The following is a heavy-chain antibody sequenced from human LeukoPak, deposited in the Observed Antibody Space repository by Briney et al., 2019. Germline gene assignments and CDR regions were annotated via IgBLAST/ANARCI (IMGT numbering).Heavy chain of an antibody. Sequence: SETLSLTCTVSGGSISSYYWSWIRQPAGKGLEWIGRIYTSGSTNYNPSLKSRVTMSVDTSKNQFSLRLSSVTAADTAVYYCAREGDSTRAFDIWGQGTMVTVSS. CDR1: GGSISSYY. J-gene: IGHJ3*02. D-gene: IGHD2/OR15-2a*01. V-gene: IGHV4-4*07. CDR2: IYTSGST. CDR3: AREGDSTRAFDI.